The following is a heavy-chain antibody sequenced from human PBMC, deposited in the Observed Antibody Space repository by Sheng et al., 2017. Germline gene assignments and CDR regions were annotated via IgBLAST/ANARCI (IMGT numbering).Heavy chain of an antibody. CDR3: AKVVRGVIIGQVDS. CDR1: GFIFNSYA. J-gene: IGHJ4*02. V-gene: IGHV3-23*01. D-gene: IGHD3-10*01. Sequence: EVQLLESGGGLVQPGGSLRLSCAASGFIFNSYAMNWVRQAPGKGLEWVSGISGSGSSIYYADSVKGRFTISRDNSKNTLYLQMNSLRAEDTAVYYCAKVVRGVIIGQVDSWGQGTLVTVSS. CDR2: ISGSGSSI.